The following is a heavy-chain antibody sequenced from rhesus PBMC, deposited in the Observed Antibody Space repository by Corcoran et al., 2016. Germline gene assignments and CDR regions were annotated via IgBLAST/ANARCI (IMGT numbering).Heavy chain of an antibody. Sequence: EVRLVESGGGLVQPGGSLSRSCTTFGFIWSDYYMSWVRQAPGKGPEWLGFIRSRANGGTQEYAASVKGRFIISRDDSENIVSLQMNNLKTEDTAVYYCSRDRGADGIADYWGQGVSVTVSS. V-gene: IGHV3-116*02. CDR2: IRSRANGGTQ. J-gene: IGHJ4*01. CDR1: GFIWSDYY. CDR3: SRDRGADGIADY. D-gene: IGHD6-25*01.